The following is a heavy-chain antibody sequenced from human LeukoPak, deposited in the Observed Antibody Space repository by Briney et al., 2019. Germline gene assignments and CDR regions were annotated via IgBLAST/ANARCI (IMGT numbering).Heavy chain of an antibody. D-gene: IGHD6-13*01. CDR1: GFTFSSYG. Sequence: GRSLRLSCAASGFTFSSYGMHWVRQAPGKGLEWVAVISFDGSNKYYADSVKGRFTISRDNSKNTLYLQTKSLRAEDTAVYYCAKDLSGIQDYYYGMDVWGKGTTVTVSS. CDR3: AKDLSGIQDYYYGMDV. J-gene: IGHJ6*04. CDR2: ISFDGSNK. V-gene: IGHV3-30*18.